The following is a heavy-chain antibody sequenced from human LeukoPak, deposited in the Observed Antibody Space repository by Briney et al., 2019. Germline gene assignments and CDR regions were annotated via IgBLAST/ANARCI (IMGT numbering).Heavy chain of an antibody. CDR1: GYTFTSYA. V-gene: IGHV1-3*01. D-gene: IGHD6-19*01. CDR2: INAGNGST. CDR3: ARVSSSGWSYYFDY. J-gene: IGHJ4*02. Sequence: ASVKVSCKASGYTFTSYAMHWVRQAPGQRLEWMGWINAGNGSTKYSQKFQGRVTITRGTSASTAYMELSSLRSEDTAVYYCARVSSSGWSYYFDYWGQGTLVTVSS.